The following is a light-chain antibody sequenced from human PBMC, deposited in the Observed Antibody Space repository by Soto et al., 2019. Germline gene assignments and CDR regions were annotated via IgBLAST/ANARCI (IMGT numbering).Light chain of an antibody. CDR2: NNN. CDR3: AAWDNSLNGPYV. CDR1: GCNAGSNP. J-gene: IGLJ1*01. Sequence: QAVRTEPASASGTRGQRVTISCSGSGCNAGSNPVTWYHHLPAAAPKLLIYNNNERPSGVPDRFSGSKSGTSASLAISGLQSENEADYYCAAWDNSLNGPYVFGTGTKVTVL. V-gene: IGLV1-44*01.